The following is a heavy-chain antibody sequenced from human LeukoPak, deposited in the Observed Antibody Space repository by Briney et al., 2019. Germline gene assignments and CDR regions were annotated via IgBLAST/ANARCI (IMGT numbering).Heavy chain of an antibody. CDR3: ARAYCGDDCSFDY. D-gene: IGHD2-21*02. CDR1: GGTFSSYA. V-gene: IGHV1-69*04. J-gene: IGHJ4*02. CDR2: IIPILGIA. Sequence: SVKVSCKASGGTFSSYAISWVRQAPGQGLEWMGRIIPILGIANYAQKFQGRVTITADKSTSTAYMELSSLRSEDTAVYYCARAYCGDDCSFDYWGRGTLVTVSS.